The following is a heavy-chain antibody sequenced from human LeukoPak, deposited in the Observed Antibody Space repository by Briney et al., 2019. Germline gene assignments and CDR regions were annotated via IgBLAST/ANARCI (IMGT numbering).Heavy chain of an antibody. V-gene: IGHV3-30-3*01. J-gene: IGHJ4*02. CDR3: AKEKQLEPFDC. Sequence: GGSLRLSCAPSGFTFTYYAMHCVRHAPGKGLEWVSFVSNDGSNQAYTDSVKGRFIISRDDSKSTVYLQMNSLRVDDTAVYYCAKEKQLEPFDCWGQGTLVTVSS. CDR1: GFTFTYYA. CDR2: VSNDGSNQ. D-gene: IGHD1-1*01.